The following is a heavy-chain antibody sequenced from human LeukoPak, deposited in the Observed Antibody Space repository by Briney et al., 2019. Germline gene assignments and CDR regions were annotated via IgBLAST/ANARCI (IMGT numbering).Heavy chain of an antibody. D-gene: IGHD1-7*01. CDR3: ARDGLELRGGHFDY. CDR1: GDSVSSNSAA. J-gene: IGHJ4*02. CDR2: TYYRSKWYN. V-gene: IGHV6-1*01. Sequence: SQTLPLTCAISGDSVSSNSAAWNWIRQSPSRGLEWLGRTYYRSKWYNDYAVSVKSRITINPDTSKNQFSLQLNSVTPEDTAVYYCARDGLELRGGHFDYWGQGTLVTVSS.